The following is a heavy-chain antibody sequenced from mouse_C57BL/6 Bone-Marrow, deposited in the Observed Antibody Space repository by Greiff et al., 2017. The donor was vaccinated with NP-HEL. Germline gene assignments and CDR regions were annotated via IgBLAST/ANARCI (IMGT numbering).Heavy chain of an antibody. CDR1: GYTFTDYY. CDR3: ARENGSSYEY. J-gene: IGHJ2*01. Sequence: VKVVESGAELVRPGASVKLSCKASGYTFTDYYINWVKQRPGQGLEWIARIYPGSGNTYYNEKFKGKATLTAEKSSSTAYMQLSSLTSEDSAVYFCARENGSSYEYWGEGTTLT. CDR2: IYPGSGNT. D-gene: IGHD1-1*01. V-gene: IGHV1-76*01.